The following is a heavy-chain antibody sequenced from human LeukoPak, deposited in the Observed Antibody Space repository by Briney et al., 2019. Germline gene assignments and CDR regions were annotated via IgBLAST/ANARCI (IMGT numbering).Heavy chain of an antibody. Sequence: GGSLRLSCAASGFTFSRYGMTWVRKAPGKGLEWVSTISDTGDSTYYADSVKGRFTISRDNSKNTLYLQMNSLRAEDTAVYYCAKGMVRGVILKGFDYWGQGTLVTVSS. CDR1: GFTFSRYG. CDR3: AKGMVRGVILKGFDY. CDR2: ISDTGDST. V-gene: IGHV3-23*01. J-gene: IGHJ4*02. D-gene: IGHD3-10*01.